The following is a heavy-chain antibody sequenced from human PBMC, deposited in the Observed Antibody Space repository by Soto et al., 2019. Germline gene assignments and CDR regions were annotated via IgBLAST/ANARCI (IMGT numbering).Heavy chain of an antibody. CDR1: GGSFSGYY. Sequence: SETLSLTSAVYGGSFSGYYWSWIRQPPGKGLEWIGEINHSGSTNYNPSLKSRVTISVDTSKNQFSLKLSSVTAADTAVYYCARGYSAGYYYYYMDVWGKGTTVTVSS. D-gene: IGHD4-4*01. J-gene: IGHJ6*03. CDR3: ARGYSAGYYYYYMDV. CDR2: INHSGST. V-gene: IGHV4-34*01.